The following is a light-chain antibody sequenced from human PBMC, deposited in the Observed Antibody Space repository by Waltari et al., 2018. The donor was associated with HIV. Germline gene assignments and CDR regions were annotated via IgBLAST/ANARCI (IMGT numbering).Light chain of an antibody. CDR3: SSYTSSSTWV. CDR1: SSDVGGYNY. V-gene: IGLV2-14*03. J-gene: IGLJ3*02. Sequence: QSALTQPAPVSGSPGQAITISCTGPSSDVGGYNYVSCYQQHPGKAPKLMIYDVSNRPSGVSNRFSGSKSGNTASLTISGLQAEDEADYYCSSYTSSSTWVFGGGTKLTVL. CDR2: DVS.